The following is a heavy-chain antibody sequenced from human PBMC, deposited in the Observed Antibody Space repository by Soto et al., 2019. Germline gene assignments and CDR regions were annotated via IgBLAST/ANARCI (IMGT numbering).Heavy chain of an antibody. D-gene: IGHD3-9*01. Sequence: GGSLRLSCAASGFTFSNAWMNWVRQAPGKGLEWVGRIKSKTDGGTTDYAAPVKGRFTISRDDSKNTLYLQMNSLKTEDTAVYYCTTDGGQPYGYFDWFGYYYYGMDVWGQGTTVTVSS. CDR1: GFTFSNAW. J-gene: IGHJ6*02. CDR2: IKSKTDGGTT. V-gene: IGHV3-15*07. CDR3: TTDGGQPYGYFDWFGYYYYGMDV.